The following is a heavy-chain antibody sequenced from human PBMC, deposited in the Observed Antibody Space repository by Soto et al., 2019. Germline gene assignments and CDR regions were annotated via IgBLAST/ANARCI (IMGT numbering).Heavy chain of an antibody. CDR3: ARESGGSCYQRCAFDI. J-gene: IGHJ3*02. CDR1: GYTFTSYA. V-gene: IGHV1-3*01. CDR2: INAGNGNT. D-gene: IGHD2-15*01. Sequence: GASVKVSCKASGYTFTSYAMHWVRQAPGQRLEWMGWINAGNGNTKYSQKFQGRVTITADESTSTAYMELSSLRSEDTAVYYCARESGGSCYQRCAFDIWGQGTMVTVSS.